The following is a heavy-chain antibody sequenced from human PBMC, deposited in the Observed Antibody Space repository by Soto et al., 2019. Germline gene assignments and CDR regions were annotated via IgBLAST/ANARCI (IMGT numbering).Heavy chain of an antibody. CDR3: AKDYDFWSGYYPDY. CDR2: INSDGSST. J-gene: IGHJ4*02. D-gene: IGHD3-3*01. Sequence: GGSLRLSCAASGFTFSTYWMHWVRQAPGKGLVWVSRINSDGSSTYYADSVKGRFTISRDNSKNTLYLQMNSLRAEDTAVYYCAKDYDFWSGYYPDYWGQGTLVTVSS. V-gene: IGHV3-74*01. CDR1: GFTFSTYW.